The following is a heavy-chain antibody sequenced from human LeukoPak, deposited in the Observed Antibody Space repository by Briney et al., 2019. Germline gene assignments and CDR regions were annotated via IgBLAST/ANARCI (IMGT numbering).Heavy chain of an antibody. D-gene: IGHD3-3*01. V-gene: IGHV3-30*02. CDR1: GFTFSSYG. Sequence: PGGSLRLSCAASGFTFSSYGMHWVRQAPGKGLEWVAFIRYDGSNKYYADSVKGRFTISRDNSKNTLYLQMNSLRAEDTAVYYLAKGFWSDYNWFDPWGQGTLVTVSS. CDR3: AKGFWSDYNWFDP. CDR2: IRYDGSNK. J-gene: IGHJ5*02.